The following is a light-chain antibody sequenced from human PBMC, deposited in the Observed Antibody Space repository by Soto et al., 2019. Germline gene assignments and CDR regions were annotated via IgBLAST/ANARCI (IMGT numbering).Light chain of an antibody. CDR1: QTVRNNY. V-gene: IGKV3-20*01. J-gene: IGKJ1*01. CDR3: QQYASSPGT. CDR2: DAS. Sequence: EFVLTQSPGTLSLSPGERATLSCRASQTVRNNYLAWYQQKPGQAPRLLIYDASNRATGIPDRFRGGGSGTDFTLTISSLEPEDFAVYYCQQYASSPGTVGQGTKVEIK.